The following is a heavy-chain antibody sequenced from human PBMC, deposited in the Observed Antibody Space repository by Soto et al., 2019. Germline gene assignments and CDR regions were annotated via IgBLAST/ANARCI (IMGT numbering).Heavy chain of an antibody. J-gene: IGHJ4*02. CDR2: ISAYNGNT. CDR3: VRNLDTSSWYPGNPYYFDY. CDR1: GYTFTSYG. Sequence: GASVKVSCKASGYTFTSYGISWVRQAPGQGLEWMGWISAYNGNTNYAQKIQGRVTMTTDTSTSTAYMELRSLRSDDTAVYYCVRNLDTSSWYPGNPYYFDYWGQGTLVTVSS. D-gene: IGHD6-13*01. V-gene: IGHV1-18*01.